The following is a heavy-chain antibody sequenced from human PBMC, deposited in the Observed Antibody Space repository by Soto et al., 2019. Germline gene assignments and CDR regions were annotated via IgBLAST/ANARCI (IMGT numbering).Heavy chain of an antibody. J-gene: IGHJ4*02. D-gene: IGHD5-12*01. CDR2: ISGGGQGT. Sequence: GGSLRLSCEASGFSIFNHAMTWVRQAPGKGLEWVSAISGGGQGTYYVDSVKGRFTISRDNSKNLVYLQMDSLRVEDTATYFCAKVGVATSGEYYCGQGVMVTVYS. CDR1: GFSIFNHA. V-gene: IGHV3-23*01. CDR3: AKVGVATSGEYY.